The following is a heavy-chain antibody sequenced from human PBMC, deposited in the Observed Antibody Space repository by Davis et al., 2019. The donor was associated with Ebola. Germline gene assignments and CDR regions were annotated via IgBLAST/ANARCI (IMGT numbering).Heavy chain of an antibody. D-gene: IGHD3-3*01. V-gene: IGHV1-2*04. CDR1: GYTFTGYY. J-gene: IGHJ4*02. CDR2: INPNSGGT. Sequence: ASVKVSCKASGYTFTGYYMHWVRQAPGQGLEWMGWINPNSGGTNYAQKFQGWVTMTRDTSISTAYMELSRLRSDDTAVYYCARGDRRFLEWFHFDYWGQGTLVTVSS. CDR3: ARGDRRFLEWFHFDY.